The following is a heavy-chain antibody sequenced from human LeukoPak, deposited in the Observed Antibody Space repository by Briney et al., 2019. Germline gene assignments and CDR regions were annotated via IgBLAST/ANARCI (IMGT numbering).Heavy chain of an antibody. D-gene: IGHD3-22*01. J-gene: IGHJ4*02. CDR1: GGTFSSYA. CDR3: ARGPPTYYYDSSGYDY. CDR2: ISAYNGNT. V-gene: IGHV1-18*01. Sequence: ASVKVSCKASGGTFSSYAISWVRQAPGQGLEWMGGISAYNGNTNYAQKLQGRVTMTTDTSTSTAYMELRSLRSDDTAVYYCARGPPTYYYDSSGYDYWGQGTLVTVSS.